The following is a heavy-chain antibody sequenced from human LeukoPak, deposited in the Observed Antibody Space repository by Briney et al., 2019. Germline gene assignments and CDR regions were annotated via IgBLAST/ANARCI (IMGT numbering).Heavy chain of an antibody. CDR1: GFTFSDGY. CDR3: ARGATGSDYYYYYMDV. J-gene: IGHJ6*03. CDR2: ISGSGSTI. V-gene: IGHV3-11*04. D-gene: IGHD1-1*01. Sequence: GGSLRLSCAASGFTFSDGYMSWIRQAPGKGLEWLSYISGSGSTIYFADSVKGRFAISRDKPKNTLYLQMNSLRAEDTAVYYCARGATGSDYYYYYMDVWGKGTTVTVSS.